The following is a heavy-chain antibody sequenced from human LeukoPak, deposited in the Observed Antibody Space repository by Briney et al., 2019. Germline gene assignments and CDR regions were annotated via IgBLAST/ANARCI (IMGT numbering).Heavy chain of an antibody. CDR1: GFTFSSYA. J-gene: IGHJ4*02. CDR2: ISGSGGST. CDR3: AKDQTRNYYGSGSYDY. D-gene: IGHD3-10*01. Sequence: GGSLRLSCAASGFTFSSYAMSSVRQAPGKGLEWVSAISGSGGSTYYADSVKGRFTISRDNSKNTLYLQMNSLRAEDTAVYYCAKDQTRNYYGSGSYDYWGQGTLVTVSS. V-gene: IGHV3-23*01.